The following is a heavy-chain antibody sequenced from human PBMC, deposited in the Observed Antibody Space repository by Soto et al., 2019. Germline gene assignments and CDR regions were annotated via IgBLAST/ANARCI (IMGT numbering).Heavy chain of an antibody. Sequence: SETLSLTCTVSGGSISSGGHYWSWIRQHPGKGLEWIGYIYYSGSTYYNPSLKSRVTISVDTSKNQFSLKLSSVTAADTAVYYCARGKHYDSSGYRKGFDYWGQGTLVTVSS. J-gene: IGHJ4*02. CDR3: ARGKHYDSSGYRKGFDY. CDR1: GGSISSGGHY. D-gene: IGHD3-22*01. CDR2: IYYSGST. V-gene: IGHV4-31*03.